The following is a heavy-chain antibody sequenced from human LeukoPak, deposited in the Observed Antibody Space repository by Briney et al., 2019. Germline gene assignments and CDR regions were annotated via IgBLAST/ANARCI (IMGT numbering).Heavy chain of an antibody. CDR2: ISSSSSYI. V-gene: IGHV3-21*01. CDR1: GFTFSSYS. D-gene: IGHD3-22*01. Sequence: GGSLRLSCAASGFTFSSYSMNWVRQAPGKGLEWVSSISSSSSYIYYADSVKGRFTISRDNAKNSLYTQMNSLRAEDTAVYYCARGYYYDSSGYYLDYWGQGTLVTVSS. CDR3: ARGYYYDSSGYYLDY. J-gene: IGHJ4*02.